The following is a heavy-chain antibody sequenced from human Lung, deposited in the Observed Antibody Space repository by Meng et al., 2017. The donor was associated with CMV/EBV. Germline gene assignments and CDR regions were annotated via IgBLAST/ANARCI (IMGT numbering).Heavy chain of an antibody. CDR2: INPNSGGT. Sequence: ASVKDTXKATGYTFTGYYMHWVRQAPGQGLEWMGWINPNSGGTNYAQKFQGRVTMTRDTSISTAYMELSRLRSDDTAVYYCARGSIVVVPAAINDMDVWGQGTTVXVSS. V-gene: IGHV1-2*02. D-gene: IGHD2-2*02. CDR1: GYTFTGYY. CDR3: ARGSIVVVPAAINDMDV. J-gene: IGHJ6*02.